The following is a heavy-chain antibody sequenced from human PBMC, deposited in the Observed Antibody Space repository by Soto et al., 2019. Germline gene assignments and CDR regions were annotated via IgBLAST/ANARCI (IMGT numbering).Heavy chain of an antibody. Sequence: QVQLQESGPGLVKPSGTLSLTCVVSGASISDSHWWTWVRQPPGKGLEWIGEMFHSGSTNYNPTLXRRVTISIAKSRDQFSLNPNSVTAADTAVYYCANNNDYAIDAWGQGTTVTVSS. CDR1: GASISDSHW. CDR3: ANNNDYAIDA. V-gene: IGHV4-4*02. D-gene: IGHD1-20*01. J-gene: IGHJ6*02. CDR2: MFHSGST.